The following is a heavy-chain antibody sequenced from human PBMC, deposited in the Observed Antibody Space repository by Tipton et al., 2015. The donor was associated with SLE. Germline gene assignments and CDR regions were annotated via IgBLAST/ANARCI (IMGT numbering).Heavy chain of an antibody. J-gene: IGHJ2*01. V-gene: IGHV4-59*08. CDR2: VDYSGST. Sequence: TLSLTCTVSGDSITSDYWTWIRQSPGKRLEWIGIVDYSGSTYFNPSLKSRVTISVDTSNNHFSLNLSSVTAADTAVYYCARRGGDYLWYFDLWGRGTLVTVSS. CDR3: ARRGGDYLWYFDL. D-gene: IGHD4-17*01. CDR1: GDSITSDY.